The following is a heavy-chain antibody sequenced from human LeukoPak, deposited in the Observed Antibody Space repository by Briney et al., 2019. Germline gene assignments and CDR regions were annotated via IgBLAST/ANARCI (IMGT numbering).Heavy chain of an antibody. CDR1: GFTFDDYA. CDR3: ARGDWFDP. V-gene: IGHV3-9*01. Sequence: PGRSLRLSCAASGFTFDDYAMHWVRQAPGKGLEWVSGISWNSGSIGYADSVKGRFTISRDNAKNSLYLQMNSLRAEDTALYYFARGDWFDPWGQGTLVTVPS. J-gene: IGHJ5*02. CDR2: ISWNSGSI.